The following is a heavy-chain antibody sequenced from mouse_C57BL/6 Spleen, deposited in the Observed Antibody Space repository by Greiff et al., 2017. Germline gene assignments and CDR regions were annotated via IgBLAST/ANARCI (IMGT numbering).Heavy chain of an antibody. CDR2: ISGGGGNT. CDR1: GFTFSSYT. D-gene: IGHD1-1*01. J-gene: IGHJ2*01. CDR3: ARQSDYYGSSYEDYFDY. V-gene: IGHV5-9*01. Sequence: EVKLVESGGGLVKPGGSLKLSCAASGFTFSSYTMSWVRPTPEKRLEWVATISGGGGNTYYPDSVKGRFTISRDNAKNTLYLQMSSLRSEDTALYYCARQSDYYGSSYEDYFDYWGQGTTLTVSS.